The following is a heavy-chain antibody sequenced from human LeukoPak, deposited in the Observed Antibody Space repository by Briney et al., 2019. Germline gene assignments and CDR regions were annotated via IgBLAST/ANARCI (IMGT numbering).Heavy chain of an antibody. J-gene: IGHJ4*02. Sequence: SQTLSLTCTVSGGSISSGSYYWSWIRQPAGKGLEWIGRIYTSGSINYNPSLKSRVTISVDTSKNQFSLKLSSVTAADTAVYYCARDQRVPQYCSGGSCYSESFDYWGQGTLVTVSS. CDR1: GGSISSGSYY. CDR2: IYTSGSI. D-gene: IGHD2-15*01. CDR3: ARDQRVPQYCSGGSCYSESFDY. V-gene: IGHV4-61*02.